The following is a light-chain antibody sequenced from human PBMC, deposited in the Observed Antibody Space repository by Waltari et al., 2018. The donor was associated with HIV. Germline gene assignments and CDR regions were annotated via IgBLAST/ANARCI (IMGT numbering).Light chain of an antibody. J-gene: IGLJ2*01. CDR1: NSNVGSNS. V-gene: IGLV1-44*01. CDR3: AVWDDSVSGEVD. CDR2: NNN. Sequence: QSVLTQPPSASGTPGQRVTISCSGRNSNVGSNSVNWYRQVPGTAPKVLIYNNNQRPSGVPDRFSGSKSGTTASRAISGLRAEDEADYYCAVWDDSVSGEVDFGGGTKLTVL.